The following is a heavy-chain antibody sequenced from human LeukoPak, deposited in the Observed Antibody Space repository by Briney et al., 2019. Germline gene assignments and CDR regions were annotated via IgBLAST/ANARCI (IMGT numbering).Heavy chain of an antibody. CDR1: GYTFTGYY. CDR3: ARVPPYDFWSGYSNSYFDY. D-gene: IGHD3-3*01. V-gene: IGHV1-2*02. Sequence: ASVKVSCKASGYTFTGYYMHWVRQAPGQGLEWMGWINPNSGGTNYAQKFQGRVTMTRDTSISTAYMELSRLRSDDTAVYYCARVPPYDFWSGYSNSYFDYWGQGTLVTVSS. CDR2: INPNSGGT. J-gene: IGHJ4*02.